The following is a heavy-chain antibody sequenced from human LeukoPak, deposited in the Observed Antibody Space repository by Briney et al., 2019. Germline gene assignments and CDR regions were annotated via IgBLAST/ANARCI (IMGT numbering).Heavy chain of an antibody. V-gene: IGHV4-34*01. J-gene: IGHJ4*02. CDR3: ARGPRYMTGYLLPFDY. CDR1: GGSFSGYY. Sequence: SETLSLTCAVYGGSFSGYYWSWIRQPPGKGLEWIGEINHSGSTNYNPSLKSRVTISVDTSKNQFSLKLSSVTAADTAVYYCARGPRYMTGYLLPFDYWGQGTLVTVSS. CDR2: INHSGST. D-gene: IGHD3-9*01.